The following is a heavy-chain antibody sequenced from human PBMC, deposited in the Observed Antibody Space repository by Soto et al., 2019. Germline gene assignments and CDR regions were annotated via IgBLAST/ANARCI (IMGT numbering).Heavy chain of an antibody. J-gene: IGHJ6*02. CDR1: GFTFSSYA. V-gene: IGHV3-30-3*01. CDR3: ARDCIAPKCNEYYYGMDV. Sequence: GVSLRLFGAASGFTFSSYAMPWVRQAPGKGLEWVAVISYDGSNKYYADYVKGRFTLARENSKNTLYLKRNTLRAEERAVDYCARDCIAPKCNEYYYGMDVWGQGTTVTVSS. D-gene: IGHD1-1*01. CDR2: ISYDGSNK.